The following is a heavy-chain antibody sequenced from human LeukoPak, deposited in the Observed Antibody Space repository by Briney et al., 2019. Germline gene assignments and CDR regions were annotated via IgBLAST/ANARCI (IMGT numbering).Heavy chain of an antibody. CDR1: GFTFSSYS. CDR2: ISSSSSTI. J-gene: IGHJ4*02. CDR3: ARDREMATNVAGDY. D-gene: IGHD5-24*01. V-gene: IGHV3-48*04. Sequence: PGGSLRLSCAASGFTFSSYSMNWVRQAPGKGPEWVSYISSSSSTIYYADSVKGRFTISRDNAKNSLYLQMNSLRAEDTAVYYCARDREMATNVAGDYWGQGTLVTVSS.